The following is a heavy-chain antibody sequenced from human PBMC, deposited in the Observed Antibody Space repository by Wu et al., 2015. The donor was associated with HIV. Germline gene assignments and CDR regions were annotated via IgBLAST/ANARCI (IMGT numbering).Heavy chain of an antibody. CDR1: GVNFITYI. CDR3: AYVTSTLYGAFDI. J-gene: IGHJ3*02. V-gene: IGHV1-69*05. D-gene: IGHD3-16*01. CDR2: IIPMFGTT. Sequence: QVQLVQSGAEVKKPGSSVKVSCKASGVNFITYIISWVRQAPGQGLEWMGGIIPMFGTTNYAQKFMGRVTITTDESTSTAYMELSRLRPADTAVYYCAYVTSTLYGAFDIWGRGTLVSVSS.